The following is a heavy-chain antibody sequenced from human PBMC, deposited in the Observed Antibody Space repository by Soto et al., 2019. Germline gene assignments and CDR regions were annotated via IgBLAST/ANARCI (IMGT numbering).Heavy chain of an antibody. CDR1: GFTFSNAW. D-gene: IGHD6-6*01. Sequence: PGGSLRLSCAASGFTFSNAWMSWVRQAPGKGLEWVGRIKSKTDGETTDYAAPVKGRFIISRDDSKNTLYLQMNSLKIEDTAVYYCINSSSGPWGQGTLVTVSS. CDR2: IKSKTDGETT. CDR3: INSSSGP. J-gene: IGHJ5*02. V-gene: IGHV3-15*01.